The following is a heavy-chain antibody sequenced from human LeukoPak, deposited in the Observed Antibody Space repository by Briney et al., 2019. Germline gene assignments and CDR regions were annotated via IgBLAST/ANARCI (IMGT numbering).Heavy chain of an antibody. J-gene: IGHJ4*02. CDR3: ARNYDSSGYYFDY. V-gene: IGHV5-51*01. D-gene: IGHD3-22*01. CDR1: GYSFTSYW. CDR2: IYPGDSDT. Sequence: GESLKISCKGSGYSFTSYWIGWVRQMPGEGLEWMGIIYPGDSDTRYSPSFQGQVTISADKSISTAYLQWSSLKASDTAMYYCARNYDSSGYYFDYWGQGTLVTVSS.